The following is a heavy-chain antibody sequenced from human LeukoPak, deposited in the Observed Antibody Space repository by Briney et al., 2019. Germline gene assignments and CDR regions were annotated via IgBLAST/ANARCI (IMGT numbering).Heavy chain of an antibody. Sequence: GESLKISCKGSGYSFTTYWIGWVRQMPGKGLEWMGIIYPADSDTQYSQSYQGQATISADKYTNTAYLQWNSLQASDTGIYYCATRGRYTFIVYWGQGTQVTVSS. CDR2: IYPADSDT. V-gene: IGHV5-51*01. CDR3: ATRGRYTFIVY. D-gene: IGHD5-18*01. J-gene: IGHJ4*02. CDR1: GYSFTTYW.